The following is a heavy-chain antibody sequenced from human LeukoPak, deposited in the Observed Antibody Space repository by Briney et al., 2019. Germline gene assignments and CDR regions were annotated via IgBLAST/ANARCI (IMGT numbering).Heavy chain of an antibody. D-gene: IGHD3-3*01. CDR2: INAGNGNT. CDR3: ARGRFLEWLLSHDAFGI. CDR1: GYTFTSYA. Sequence: GASVKVSCKASGYTFTSYAMHWVRQAPGQRLEWMGWINAGNGNTKYSQKFQGRVTITRDTSASTAYMELSSLRSEDTAVYYCARGRFLEWLLSHDAFGIWGQGAMVTVSS. V-gene: IGHV1-3*01. J-gene: IGHJ3*02.